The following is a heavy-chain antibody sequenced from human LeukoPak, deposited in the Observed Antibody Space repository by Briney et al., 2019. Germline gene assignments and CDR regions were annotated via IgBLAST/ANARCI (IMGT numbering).Heavy chain of an antibody. J-gene: IGHJ3*02. CDR3: AKRLAAADTSSAFDI. D-gene: IGHD6-13*01. Sequence: GGSLRLSCAASGFSFNVYAMSWVRQSPGKGLEWVSLISTSGGNTYYADSVKGRFTISRDTPKNTLYLQMNSLRVEDTALYYCAKRLAAADTSSAFDIWGQGTMVTVSS. V-gene: IGHV3-23*01. CDR1: GFSFNVYA. CDR2: ISTSGGNT.